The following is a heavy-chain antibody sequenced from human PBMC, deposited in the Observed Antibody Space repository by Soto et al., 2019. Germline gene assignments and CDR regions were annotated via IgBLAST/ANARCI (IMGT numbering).Heavy chain of an antibody. V-gene: IGHV3-15*01. D-gene: IGHD5-18*01. CDR1: GFTFSNAW. CDR3: TTDASSPADTAMVPYYYYYGMDV. J-gene: IGHJ6*02. CDR2: IKSKTDGGTT. Sequence: EVQLVESGGGLVKPGGSLRLSCAASGFTFSNAWMSWVRQAPGKGLEWVGRIKSKTDGGTTDYAAPVKGRFTISRDDSKNTLYLQMNSLKTEDTAVYYCTTDASSPADTAMVPYYYYYGMDVWGQGTTVTVSS.